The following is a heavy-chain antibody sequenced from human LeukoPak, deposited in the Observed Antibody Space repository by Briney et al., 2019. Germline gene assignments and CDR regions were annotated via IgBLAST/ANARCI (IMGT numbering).Heavy chain of an antibody. CDR3: ARGDCSDGTCYPGDN. D-gene: IGHD2-15*01. CDR1: GFTFSRYE. Sequence: RGSLRLSCADSGFTFSRYEMIWVRQAPGKGVGWVSYISGSGTTIYDAESVKGRFTISRDNAKNSLYLQMNSLRAEDTAVYYCARGDCSDGTCYPGDNWGQGTLVTVSS. V-gene: IGHV3-48*03. J-gene: IGHJ4*02. CDR2: ISGSGTTI.